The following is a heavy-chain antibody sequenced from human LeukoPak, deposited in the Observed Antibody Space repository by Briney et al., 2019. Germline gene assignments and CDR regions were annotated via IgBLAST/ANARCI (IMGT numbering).Heavy chain of an antibody. CDR2: IIPIFGTA. CDR3: ARDLGYSSGPEYFQH. V-gene: IGHV1-69*13. D-gene: IGHD6-19*01. J-gene: IGHJ1*01. CDR1: GGTFSSYA. Sequence: GASVKVSCKASGGTFSSYAISWVRQAPGQGLEWMGGIIPIFGTANYAQKFQGRVTITADESTSTAYMELSGLRSEDTAVYYCARDLGYSSGPEYFQHWGQGTLVTVSS.